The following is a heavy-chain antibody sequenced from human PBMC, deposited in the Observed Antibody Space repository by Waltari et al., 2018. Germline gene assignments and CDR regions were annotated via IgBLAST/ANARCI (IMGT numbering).Heavy chain of an antibody. D-gene: IGHD6-13*01. CDR1: GFTFSNAW. J-gene: IGHJ4*02. V-gene: IGHV3-15*01. CDR2: IKSKTDGGTT. CDR3: TTDRVSSSWPDFDY. Sequence: EVQLVESGGGLVKPGGSLRLSCAASGFTFSNAWMSWVRQAPGKGLEWVGRIKSKTDGGTTDYAAPVKGRFTNSRDDSKNTLYLQMNSLKTEDTAVYYCTTDRVSSSWPDFDYWGQGTLVTVSS.